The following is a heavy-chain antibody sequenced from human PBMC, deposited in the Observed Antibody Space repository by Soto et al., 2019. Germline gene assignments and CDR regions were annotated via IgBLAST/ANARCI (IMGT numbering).Heavy chain of an antibody. D-gene: IGHD3-16*01. CDR2: INSDGSST. J-gene: IGHJ4*02. CDR1: GFTFSSYW. V-gene: IGHV3-74*01. CDR3: ARDGREFVWGSFRYFDR. Sequence: PGGSLRLSCAASGFTFSSYWMQWVRQAPGKGPVWVSRINSDGSSTTYAESVKGRFSVSRDNAKNTLYLQMDSLKTEDTAVYFCARDGREFVWGSFRYFDRWGQGTQVTVSS.